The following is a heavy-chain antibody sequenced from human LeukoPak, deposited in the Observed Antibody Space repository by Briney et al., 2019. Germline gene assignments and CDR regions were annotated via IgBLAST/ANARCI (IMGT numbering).Heavy chain of an antibody. J-gene: IGHJ4*02. CDR2: IRSKANSYAT. CDR1: GFTFSGSA. Sequence: GGSLRLSCAASGFTFSGSAMHWVCQASGKGLEWVGRIRSKANSYATAYAASVKGRFTISRDDSKNTAYLQMNSLKTEDTAVYYCTTLLWFGELLLGTWGQGTLVTVSS. D-gene: IGHD3-10*01. CDR3: TTLLWFGELLLGT. V-gene: IGHV3-73*01.